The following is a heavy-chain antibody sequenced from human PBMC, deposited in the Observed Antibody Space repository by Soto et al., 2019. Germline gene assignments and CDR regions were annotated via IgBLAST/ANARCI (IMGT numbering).Heavy chain of an antibody. J-gene: IGHJ4*02. CDR2: IFYSGST. CDR1: GGSISGHY. V-gene: IGHV4-59*11. D-gene: IGHD6-19*01. Sequence: QVQLQESGPGLVKPSDTLSLTCTVSGGSISGHYWIWIRQPPGEGMEWIGYIFYSGSTTYNNKPSLKRRATTSVDTSKNQFSLRLSSVTAADTAVYYCARVGSSGWSPDYWGQGTLVTVSS. CDR3: ARVGSSGWSPDY.